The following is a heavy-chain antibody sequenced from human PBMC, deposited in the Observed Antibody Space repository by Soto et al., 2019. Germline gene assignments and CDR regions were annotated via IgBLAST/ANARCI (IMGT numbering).Heavy chain of an antibody. J-gene: IGHJ6*02. D-gene: IGHD2-21*01. CDR1: GDSISSSDYY. CDR2: IYSSGST. V-gene: IGHV4-39*01. Sequence: QLQLQESGPGLVKPSETLSLTCTVSGDSISSSDYYWAWIRQPPGKGLEWIGNIYSSGSTYYNPSLKSRVTISVDTSRNQFSLRLSSVTAADTAVYYSARLSLLISYSSYGMDVWGQGTTVTVSS. CDR3: ARLSLLISYSSYGMDV.